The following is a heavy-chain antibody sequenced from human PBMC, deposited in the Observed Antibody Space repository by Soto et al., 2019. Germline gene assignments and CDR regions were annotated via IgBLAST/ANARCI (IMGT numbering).Heavy chain of an antibody. CDR3: AKHQYSYGFLVYYGMDV. Sequence: EVQLLESGGGLVQPGGSLRLSCAASGFTFSSYAMSWVRQAPGKGLEWVSAISGSGGSTYYADSVKGRFTISRDNSKNTLYLQMNSLSAEDTAVYYCAKHQYSYGFLVYYGMDVWGQGTTVTVSS. V-gene: IGHV3-23*01. D-gene: IGHD5-18*01. CDR1: GFTFSSYA. J-gene: IGHJ6*02. CDR2: ISGSGGST.